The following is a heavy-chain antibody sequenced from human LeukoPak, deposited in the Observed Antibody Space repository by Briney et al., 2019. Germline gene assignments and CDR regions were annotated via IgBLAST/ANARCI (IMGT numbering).Heavy chain of an antibody. V-gene: IGHV3-53*01. D-gene: IGHD3-22*01. CDR1: GFTVSSNY. CDR3: AKGAIGGQPEPFDY. Sequence: PGGSLRLSCAASGFTVSSNYMSWVRQAPGKGLEWVSVLYSGGATHHADSVKGRFTISRDNSKNTLYLQMNSLRAEDTAVYYCAKGAIGGQPEPFDYWGQGTLVIVSS. J-gene: IGHJ4*02. CDR2: LYSGGAT.